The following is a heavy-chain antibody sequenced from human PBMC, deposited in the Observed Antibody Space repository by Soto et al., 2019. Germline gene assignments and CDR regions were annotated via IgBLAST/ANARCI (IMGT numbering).Heavy chain of an antibody. CDR1: GGSIFSSRYF. Sequence: SYTLSLTFTFSGGSIFSSRYFCGWEQKPPGQGLEWLATIFYTGTTYYSPSLKSRVTLSADPSKNSFFLKLTSVTAADTAVYYCVRRVYSGRGRDCFDYWCQGSLVTDSS. CDR3: VRRVYSGRGRDCFDY. V-gene: IGHV4-39*01. D-gene: IGHD1-26*01. CDR2: IFYTGTT. J-gene: IGHJ4*02.